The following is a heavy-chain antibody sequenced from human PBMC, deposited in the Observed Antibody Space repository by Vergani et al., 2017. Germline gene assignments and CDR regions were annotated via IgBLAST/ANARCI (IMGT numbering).Heavy chain of an antibody. CDR1: GFDFSSYI. V-gene: IGHV3-48*01. J-gene: IGHJ3*01. CDR2: VSTGTKSQ. D-gene: IGHD2-2*01. Sequence: EVQLVESGGGWVQPGGSLRLSCAVSGFDFSSYIMNWVRQAPGKGLEWVSFVSTGTKSQSYAESVKGRFTISRDSAKNSLYLQMDSLRAEDTAVYYCAREYSSTSGRAFDFWGQGTKVTVSS. CDR3: AREYSSTSGRAFDF.